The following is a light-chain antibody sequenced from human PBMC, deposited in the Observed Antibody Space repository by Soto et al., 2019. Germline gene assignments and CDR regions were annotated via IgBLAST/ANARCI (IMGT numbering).Light chain of an antibody. CDR1: SSDVGGYNS. J-gene: IGLJ1*01. CDR2: DVS. CDR3: CSYGSGSNFFV. Sequence: QSVLTQPASLSGSPGQSITISCTGTSSDVGGYNSVSWYQQHPGKAPKVIIFDVSSRPSGVSSRFSGSKSGNTASLTISGLQAEDEADYYCCSYGSGSNFFVFGAGTKLTVL. V-gene: IGLV2-14*03.